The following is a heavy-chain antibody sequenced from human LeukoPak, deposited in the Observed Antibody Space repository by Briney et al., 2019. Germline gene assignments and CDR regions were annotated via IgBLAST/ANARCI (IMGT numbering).Heavy chain of an antibody. CDR1: GYTFTGYY. CDR2: INPNSGGT. D-gene: IGHD2-2*01. Sequence: ASVKVSCKASGYTFTGYYMHWVRQAPGQGLEWMGWINPNSGGTNYAQKFLGRVTMTRDTSISTAYMELSRLRSDDTAVYYCARDRTSRGTVPNYWGQGTLVTVSS. J-gene: IGHJ4*02. CDR3: ARDRTSRGTVPNY. V-gene: IGHV1-2*02.